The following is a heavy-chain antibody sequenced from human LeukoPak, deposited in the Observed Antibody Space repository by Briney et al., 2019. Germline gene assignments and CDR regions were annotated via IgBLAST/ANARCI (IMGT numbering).Heavy chain of an antibody. CDR2: VTGSGGST. CDR3: AKGGSSTAHFDY. J-gene: IGHJ4*02. Sequence: GGSPRLSCVASGFTFSSYAMTWVRQAPGKGLEWVSTVTGSGGSTYYADSVKGRFTISRDNSKNTLYLQMNSLRVEDTAVYYCAKGGSSTAHFDYWGQGTLVTVSS. CDR1: GFTFSSYA. D-gene: IGHD6-6*01. V-gene: IGHV3-23*01.